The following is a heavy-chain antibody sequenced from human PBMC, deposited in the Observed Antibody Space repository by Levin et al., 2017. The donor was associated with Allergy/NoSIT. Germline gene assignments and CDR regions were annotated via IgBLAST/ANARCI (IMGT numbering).Heavy chain of an antibody. V-gene: IGHV1-18*01. CDR3: AKGRDGYNQEGFDY. CDR1: GYTFTSYG. D-gene: IGHD5-24*01. CDR2: ISAYNGNT. Sequence: GESLKISCKASGYTFTSYGISWVRQAPGQGLEWMGWISAYNGNTNYAQKLQGRVTMTTDTSTSTAYMELRSLRSDDTAVYYCAKGRDGYNQEGFDYWGQGTLVTVSS. J-gene: IGHJ4*02.